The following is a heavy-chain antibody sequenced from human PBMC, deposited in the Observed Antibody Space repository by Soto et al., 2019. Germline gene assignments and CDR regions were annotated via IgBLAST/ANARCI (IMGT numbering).Heavy chain of an antibody. CDR2: ISGTSVYT. CDR1: GVTFSDYY. D-gene: IGHD1-1*01. CDR3: ARESEKGTTWFDP. V-gene: IGHV3-11*06. J-gene: IGHJ5*02. Sequence: GGSLRLSCAVPGVTFSDYYMSWIRQAPGKGLEWVSYISGTSVYTNYADSVKGRFTISRDNAKNSVYLQMSSLRAEDTAVYYCARESEKGTTWFDPWGQGTLVTVSS.